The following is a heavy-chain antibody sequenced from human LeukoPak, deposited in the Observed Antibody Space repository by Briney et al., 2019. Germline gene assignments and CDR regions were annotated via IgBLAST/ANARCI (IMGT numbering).Heavy chain of an antibody. J-gene: IGHJ4*02. Sequence: GGSLRLSCSASGFTFSSYGMHWVRQAPGKGLEWVAVIWYDGSNKYYADSVKGRFTISRDNSKNTLYLQMNSLRAEDTAVYYCARDFRNYAYYFDYWGQGTLVTVSS. CDR1: GFTFSSYG. CDR2: IWYDGSNK. V-gene: IGHV3-33*08. CDR3: ARDFRNYAYYFDY. D-gene: IGHD1-7*01.